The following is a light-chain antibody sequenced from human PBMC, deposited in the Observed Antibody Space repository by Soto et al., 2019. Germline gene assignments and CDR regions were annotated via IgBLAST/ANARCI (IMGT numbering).Light chain of an antibody. CDR2: AAS. CDR3: RQHYSYPGT. Sequence: DIQMTQSPSALSASVGGGGTIPCRASQGIRNDLSWYQQKPGNAPKRLLYAASSLHSGVPSSFSGSASGTEFTLPISGLQPEDFATYYCRQHYSYPGTFGQGTKVDIK. V-gene: IGKV1-17*01. J-gene: IGKJ1*01. CDR1: QGIRND.